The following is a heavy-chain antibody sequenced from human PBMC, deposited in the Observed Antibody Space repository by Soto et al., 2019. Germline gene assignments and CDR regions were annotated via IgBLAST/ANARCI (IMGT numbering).Heavy chain of an antibody. D-gene: IGHD6-19*01. CDR2: TYYRSKWHY. CDR1: GDSVSGNSVS. J-gene: IGHJ4*02. CDR3: AREEGIAVAVLDY. Sequence: SQTLSLTCAISGDSVSGNSVSWNWIRQSPSRGLEWLGRTYYRSKWHYDYAFSVKSRVTINPDTSTNQFSLQLDSVTPDDTAVYYCAREEGIAVAVLDYWGQGTQVTVSS. V-gene: IGHV6-1*01.